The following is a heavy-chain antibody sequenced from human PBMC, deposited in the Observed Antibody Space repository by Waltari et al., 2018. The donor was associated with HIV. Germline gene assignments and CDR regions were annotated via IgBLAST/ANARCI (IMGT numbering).Heavy chain of an antibody. Sequence: EVQLVESGGGLVKPGGSLRLSCAPSGSTFSRFSMNWARQAPGKGLEWVSSISSTTSYIYYADSVKGRFTMSRDNAKNSLYLQMNSLRVEDTAVYYCARDYGDFGSSAFDIWGQGTMVTVSS. CDR3: ARDYGDFGSSAFDI. J-gene: IGHJ3*02. CDR1: GSTFSRFS. D-gene: IGHD4-17*01. V-gene: IGHV3-21*01. CDR2: ISSTTSYI.